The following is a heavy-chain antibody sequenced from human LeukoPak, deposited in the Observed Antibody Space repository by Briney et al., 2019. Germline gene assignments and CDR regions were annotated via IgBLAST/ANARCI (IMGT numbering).Heavy chain of an antibody. D-gene: IGHD2-21*01. V-gene: IGHV3-21*01. J-gene: IGHJ6*02. Sequence: GGSLRLSCAASGFTFSSYSMNWVRQAPGKGLEWVSSISSSSSSYIYYADSVKGRFTISRDNAKNSLYLQMNSLRAEDMAVYYCARDDWGSDYYYYGMDVWGQGTTVTVSS. CDR1: GFTFSSYS. CDR2: ISSSSSSYI. CDR3: ARDDWGSDYYYYGMDV.